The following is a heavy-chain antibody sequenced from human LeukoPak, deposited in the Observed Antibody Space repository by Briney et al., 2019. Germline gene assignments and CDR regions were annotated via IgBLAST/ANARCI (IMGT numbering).Heavy chain of an antibody. CDR3: ARESPPQYSYDSSSYLGPMDAFDI. CDR2: ISSSGNTI. CDR1: GFTFSSYE. V-gene: IGHV3-48*03. J-gene: IGHJ3*02. Sequence: GRSLRLSCAASGFTFSSYEMNWVRQAPGKGLDWVSYISSSGNTIYYADSVKGRFTISRDNAKNSLYLQMNSLRAEDTAVYYCARESPPQYSYDSSSYLGPMDAFDIWGQGTMVTVSS. D-gene: IGHD3-22*01.